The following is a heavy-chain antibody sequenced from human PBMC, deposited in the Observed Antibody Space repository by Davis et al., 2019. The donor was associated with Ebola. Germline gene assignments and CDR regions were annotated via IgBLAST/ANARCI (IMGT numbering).Heavy chain of an antibody. Sequence: ASVKVSCKASGYTFTGHYMHWVRQAPGQGLEWMGWVSGNNGKTDYAQKFQGRVTMTTDTSTSTAYMELRSLTSDDTAVYYCAREIGVAVPGVMKDAFDIWGQGTVVTVSS. J-gene: IGHJ3*02. CDR3: AREIGVAVPGVMKDAFDI. D-gene: IGHD2-2*01. V-gene: IGHV1-18*04. CDR1: GYTFTGHY. CDR2: VSGNNGKT.